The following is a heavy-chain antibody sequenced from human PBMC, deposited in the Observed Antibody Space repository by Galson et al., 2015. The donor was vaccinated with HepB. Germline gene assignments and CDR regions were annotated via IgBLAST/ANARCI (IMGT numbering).Heavy chain of an antibody. Sequence: SLRLSCAASGFTFSNAWMNWVRQAPGKGLEWVGRIKSKTDGGTTDYAAPVKGRFTISRDDSKNTLYLQMNSLKTEDTAVYYCTTGTAERWELLTGYYYYYMDVWGKGTTVTVSS. CDR3: TTGTAERWELLTGYYYYYMDV. D-gene: IGHD1-26*01. J-gene: IGHJ6*03. CDR2: IKSKTDGGTT. CDR1: GFTFSNAW. V-gene: IGHV3-15*07.